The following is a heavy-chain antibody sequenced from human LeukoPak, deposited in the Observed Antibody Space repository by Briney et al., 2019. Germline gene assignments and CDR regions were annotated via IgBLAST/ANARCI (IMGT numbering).Heavy chain of an antibody. CDR2: INPSGGST. CDR3: ARDCSSTSCYPPYFDY. J-gene: IGHJ4*02. V-gene: IGHV1-46*01. CDR1: GYTFTSYY. D-gene: IGHD2-2*01. Sequence: ASVKVSCKASGYTFTSYYMHWVRQAPGQGLEWMGIINPSGGSTSYAQKCQGRVTMTRDTSTSTVYMELSSLRSEDTAVYYCARDCSSTSCYPPYFDYWGQGTLVTVSS.